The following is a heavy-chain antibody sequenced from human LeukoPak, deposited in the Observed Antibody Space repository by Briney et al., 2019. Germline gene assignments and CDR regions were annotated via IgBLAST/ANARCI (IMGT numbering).Heavy chain of an antibody. J-gene: IGHJ4*02. CDR3: TTDWIQLWLGGDEAFDY. Sequence: GGSLRLSCAASGFTFSSYAMSWVRQAPGKGLEWVSAISGSGGSTYYADSVKGRFTISRDNSNNTLYLQMNSLKTEDTAVYYCTTDWIQLWLGGDEAFDYWGQGTLVTVSS. D-gene: IGHD5-18*01. CDR2: ISGSGGST. CDR1: GFTFSSYA. V-gene: IGHV3-23*01.